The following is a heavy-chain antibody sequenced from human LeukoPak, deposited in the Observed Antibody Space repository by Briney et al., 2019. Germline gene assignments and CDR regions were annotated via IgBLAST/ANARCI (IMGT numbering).Heavy chain of an antibody. Sequence: PSETLSLTCTVSGGSISSYYWSWIRQPPGKGLEWIGYIYYSGSTNYNPSLKSRVTISVDTSKNQFSLKLSSVTAADTAVYYCARLAYDSSGYPGGAFDIWGQGTMVTVSS. D-gene: IGHD3-22*01. CDR3: ARLAYDSSGYPGGAFDI. CDR1: GGSISSYY. CDR2: IYYSGST. J-gene: IGHJ3*02. V-gene: IGHV4-59*08.